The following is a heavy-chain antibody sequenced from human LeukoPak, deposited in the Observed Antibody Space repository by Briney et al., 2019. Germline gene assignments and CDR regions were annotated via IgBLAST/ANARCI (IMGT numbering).Heavy chain of an antibody. V-gene: IGHV4-31*01. J-gene: IGHJ3*02. Sequence: SETLSLTCTVSGGSISSGGYYWSWIRQHPGKGLEWIGYIYYSGSTYYNPSLKSQVTISVDTSKNQFSLKLSSVTAADTAVYYCARGVTVTGSDAFDIWSQGTMVTVSS. D-gene: IGHD4-17*01. CDR1: GGSISSGGYY. CDR2: IYYSGST. CDR3: ARGVTVTGSDAFDI.